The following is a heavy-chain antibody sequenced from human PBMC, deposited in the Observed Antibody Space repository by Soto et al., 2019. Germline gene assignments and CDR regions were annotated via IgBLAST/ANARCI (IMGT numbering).Heavy chain of an antibody. D-gene: IGHD1-1*01. J-gene: IGHJ4*02. CDR1: GFTFSDYY. CDR2: SSNSGTFA. V-gene: IGHV3-11*06. CDR3: ARSGDNFNVLDY. Sequence: GGSLRLSCAASGFTFSDYYMRWVRQAPGRGLEWISYSSNSGTFARYATSVKGRFSISRDNANNSLYLEMNSLRVEDTAVYYCARSGDNFNVLDYWGQGTPVTVSS.